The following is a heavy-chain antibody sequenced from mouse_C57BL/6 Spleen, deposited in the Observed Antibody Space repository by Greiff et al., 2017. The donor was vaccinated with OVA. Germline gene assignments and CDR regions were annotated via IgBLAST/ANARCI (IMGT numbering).Heavy chain of an antibody. CDR3: TRDDYDLYAMDY. V-gene: IGHV5-9-1*02. Sequence: DVMLVESGEGLVKPGGSLKLSCAASGFTFSSYAMSWVRQTPEKRLEWVAYISSGGDYIYYADTVKGRFTISRDNARNTLYLQMSSLKSEDTAMYYCTRDDYDLYAMDYWGQGTSVTVSS. CDR2: ISSGGDYI. D-gene: IGHD2-4*01. CDR1: GFTFSSYA. J-gene: IGHJ4*01.